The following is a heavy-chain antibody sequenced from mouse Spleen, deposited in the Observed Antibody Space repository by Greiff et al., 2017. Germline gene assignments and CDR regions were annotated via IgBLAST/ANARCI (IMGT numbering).Heavy chain of an antibody. V-gene: IGHV5-17*01. CDR1: GFTFSDYG. CDR3: GRDDYDVLWYFDV. Sequence: EVKLMESGGGLVKPGGSLKLSCAASGFTFSDYGMHWVRQAPEKGLEWVAYISRGSSTIYYADTVKGRFTISRDNAKNTPFLQMTSLRSEDTAMYYCGRDDYDVLWYFDVWGAGTTVTVSS. D-gene: IGHD2-4*01. CDR2: ISRGSSTI. J-gene: IGHJ1*01.